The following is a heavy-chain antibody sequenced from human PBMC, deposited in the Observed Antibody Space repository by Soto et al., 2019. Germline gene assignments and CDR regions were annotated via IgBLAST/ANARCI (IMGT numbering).Heavy chain of an antibody. Sequence: SETLSLTCTVSGGSISSSSYYWGWIRQPPGKGLEWIGSIYYSGSTYYNPSLKSRVTISVDTSKNQFSLKLSSVTAADTAVYYCARLSGYETDYWGRGTLVTVSS. CDR2: IYYSGST. D-gene: IGHD5-12*01. J-gene: IGHJ4*02. CDR3: ARLSGYETDY. V-gene: IGHV4-39*01. CDR1: GGSISSSSYY.